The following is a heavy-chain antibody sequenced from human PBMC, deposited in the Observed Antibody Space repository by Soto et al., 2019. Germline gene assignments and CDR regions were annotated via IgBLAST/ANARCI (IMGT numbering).Heavy chain of an antibody. CDR3: ARGRDSSSSGSHYYYGMDV. D-gene: IGHD6-6*01. V-gene: IGHV3-13*01. CDR1: GFTFSSYD. CDR2: IGTAGDT. J-gene: IGHJ6*02. Sequence: PGGALRVSCAASGFTFSSYDMHWGRQATGKGLEGVSAIGTAGDTYYPGSVKGRFTISRESAKNSLYLQMNSLRAGDTAVYYCARGRDSSSSGSHYYYGMDVWGQGTTVTVSS.